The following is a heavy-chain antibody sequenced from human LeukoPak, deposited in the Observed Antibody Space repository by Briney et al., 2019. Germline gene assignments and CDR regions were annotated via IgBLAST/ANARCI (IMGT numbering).Heavy chain of an antibody. CDR2: ISSSSSTI. D-gene: IGHD3-16*01. CDR3: ARDEGDSTDYYYYMDV. CDR1: GFTFSSYS. V-gene: IGHV3-48*04. J-gene: IGHJ6*03. Sequence: PGGSLRLSCAASGFTFSSYSMNWVRQAPGKGLEWVSYISSSSSTIYYADSVKGRFTISRDNAKNSLYLQMNSLRAEDTAVYYCARDEGDSTDYYYYMDVWGKGTTVTVSS.